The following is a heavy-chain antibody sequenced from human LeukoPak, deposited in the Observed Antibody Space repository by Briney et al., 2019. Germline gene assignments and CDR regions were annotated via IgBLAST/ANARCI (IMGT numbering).Heavy chain of an antibody. Sequence: TGGSLRLSCAASGFTFSSYAMNWVRQPPGKGLEWVSAISGSGDTTKCADSLKGRFTISRDNSKNTLYLQMDSLRAEDTAIYYCAKGLWHSISAGDYWGQGTLVTVSS. D-gene: IGHD1-14*01. V-gene: IGHV3-23*01. CDR3: AKGLWHSISAGDY. J-gene: IGHJ4*02. CDR1: GFTFSSYA. CDR2: ISGSGDTT.